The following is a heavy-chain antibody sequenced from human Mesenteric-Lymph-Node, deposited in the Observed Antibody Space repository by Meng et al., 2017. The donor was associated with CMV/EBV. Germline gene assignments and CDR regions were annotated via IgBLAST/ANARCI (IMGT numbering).Heavy chain of an antibody. Sequence: GFIFSRNGMHWVRQSPSKGLEWVAVIWYDGTSEYYADSVKGRFTISRDNSKSTLYLQMNNLRAEDTAVYYCARDGASLATHPYYFDYCGQGTLVTVSS. J-gene: IGHJ4*02. CDR1: GFIFSRNG. CDR3: ARDGASLATHPYYFDY. CDR2: IWYDGTSE. V-gene: IGHV3-33*01.